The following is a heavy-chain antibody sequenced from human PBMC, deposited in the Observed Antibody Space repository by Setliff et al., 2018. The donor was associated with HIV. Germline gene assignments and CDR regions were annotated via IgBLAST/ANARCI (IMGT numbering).Heavy chain of an antibody. Sequence: SETLSLTCYVTDDPISSYYWSWVRQPAGKGLEWIGRLYVSGDTNYNPSLKSRVTISVDTSKNQFSLKLSSVTAADTAVYYCARGKGSGWLTYYYYMDVWGKGTKVTVSS. D-gene: IGHD6-19*01. CDR1: DDPISSYY. CDR3: ARGKGSGWLTYYYYMDV. V-gene: IGHV4-4*07. J-gene: IGHJ6*03. CDR2: LYVSGDT.